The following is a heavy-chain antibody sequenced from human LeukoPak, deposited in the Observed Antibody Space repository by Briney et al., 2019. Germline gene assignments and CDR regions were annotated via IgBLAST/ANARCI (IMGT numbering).Heavy chain of an antibody. CDR2: IIPIFGTA. Sequence: GSSVKVSCKASGGAFSSYAISWERQAPGQGLEWMGGIIPIFGTANYAQKFQGRVTITADESTSTAYMELSSLRSEDTAVYYCARVSLGSYYYYYGMDVWGQGTTVTVSS. J-gene: IGHJ6*02. CDR1: GGAFSSYA. V-gene: IGHV1-69*01. D-gene: IGHD2-15*01. CDR3: ARVSLGSYYYYYGMDV.